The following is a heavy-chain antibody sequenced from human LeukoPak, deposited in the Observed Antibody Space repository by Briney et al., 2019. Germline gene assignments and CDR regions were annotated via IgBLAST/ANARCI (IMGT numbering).Heavy chain of an antibody. V-gene: IGHV3-30*02. CDR3: AKFCSSTSCYTEGEDY. D-gene: IGHD2-2*02. CDR1: GFTFSSYG. CDR2: IRYDGSNK. J-gene: IGHJ4*02. Sequence: GGSLRLSCAASGFTFSSYGMHWVRQAPGKGLEWVAFIRYDGSNKYYADSVKGRFTISRDNSKNTLYLQMNSLRAEDTAVYYCAKFCSSTSCYTEGEDYWGQGTLVTVSS.